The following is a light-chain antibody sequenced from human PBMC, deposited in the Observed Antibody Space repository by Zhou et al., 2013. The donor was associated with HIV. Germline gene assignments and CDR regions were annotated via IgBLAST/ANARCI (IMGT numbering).Light chain of an antibody. CDR2: DAS. J-gene: IGKJ1*01. V-gene: IGKV3-15*01. CDR1: QSVSAN. CDR3: QQYNNWPPWT. Sequence: EIVMTQSPVTLSVSPGERATLSCRASQSVSANLAWYQQKPGQAPRLLIYDASTRATGIPARFSGSGSGTEFTLTISSMQPEDFAVYYCQQYNNWPPWTFGQGTKVEIK.